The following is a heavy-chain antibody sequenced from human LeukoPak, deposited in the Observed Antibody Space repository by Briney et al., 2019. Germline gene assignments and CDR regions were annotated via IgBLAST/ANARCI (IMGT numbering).Heavy chain of an antibody. CDR3: AREPSSGWRDDLDY. CDR1: GFTFNTYT. V-gene: IGHV3-48*01. CDR2: ISGSSGII. D-gene: IGHD6-19*01. J-gene: IGHJ4*02. Sequence: PGGSLRLSCAASGFTFNTYTMNWVRQAPGKGLEWVSYISGSSGIIDYADSVRGRFTISRDNAKNSLYLQMNSLRAEDTAVYYCAREPSSGWRDDLDYWGQGTLVTVSS.